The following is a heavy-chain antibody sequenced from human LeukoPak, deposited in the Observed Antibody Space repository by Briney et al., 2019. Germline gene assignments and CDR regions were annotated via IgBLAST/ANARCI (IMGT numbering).Heavy chain of an antibody. CDR3: ARKSDSGGYPTDY. V-gene: IGHV1-2*02. CDR1: GYTFTGYY. D-gene: IGHD3-22*01. J-gene: IGHJ4*02. Sequence: GASVKVSCKASGYTFTGYYMHWVRQAPGQGLEWMGWINLNSGGTNYAQKFQGRVTMTRDTSISTAYMELSRLRSDDTAVYYCARKSDSGGYPTDYWGQGTLVTVSS. CDR2: INLNSGGT.